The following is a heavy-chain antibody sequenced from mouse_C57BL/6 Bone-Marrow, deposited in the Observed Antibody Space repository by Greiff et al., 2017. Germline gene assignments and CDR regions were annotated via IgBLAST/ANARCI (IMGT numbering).Heavy chain of an antibody. CDR1: GYTFTSYW. D-gene: IGHD1-1*02. V-gene: IGHV1-59*01. CDR3: ARYSGYGPYYFDY. CDR2: IDPSDSYT. J-gene: IGHJ2*01. Sequence: VQLQQPGAELVRPGTSVKLSCKASGYTFTSYWMHWVKQRPGQGLEWIGVIDPSDSYTNYNQKFKGKATLTVDKSSSTAYMQLSSLTSKDSAVYYCARYSGYGPYYFDYWGQGTTLTVSS.